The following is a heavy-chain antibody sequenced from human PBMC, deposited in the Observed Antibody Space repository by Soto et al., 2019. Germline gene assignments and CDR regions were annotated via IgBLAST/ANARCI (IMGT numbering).Heavy chain of an antibody. CDR3: AKGILVKPPGTRTFDI. J-gene: IGHJ3*02. D-gene: IGHD6-13*01. CDR1: GFTFINYA. CDR2: IGGGDGST. Sequence: EVQLLESGGGLVQPGGSLRLSCAASGFTFINYAMNWVRQAPGKGLEWVSTIGGGDGSTYYADSVKGRFTISRDNSNSALYLQMNSLRVGDTAIYYCAKGILVKPPGTRTFDIWGQGTMVIVSS. V-gene: IGHV3-23*01.